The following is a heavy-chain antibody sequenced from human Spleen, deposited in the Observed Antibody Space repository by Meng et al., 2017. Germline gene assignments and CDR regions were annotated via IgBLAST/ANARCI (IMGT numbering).Heavy chain of an antibody. CDR3: ARWDRSGSYQVY. CDR2: IYHSGST. Sequence: QVSLRVLGPGLVNLSGPLALSCAVSGGSSSNSYWWSWVRQPPGQGLELIGEIYHSGSTNYNPSLKSRVTISVDKSKNQFSLNLSSVTAADTAVYYCARWDRSGSYQVYWGQGTLVTVSS. V-gene: IGHV4-4*02. CDR1: GGSSSNSYW. D-gene: IGHD1-26*01. J-gene: IGHJ4*02.